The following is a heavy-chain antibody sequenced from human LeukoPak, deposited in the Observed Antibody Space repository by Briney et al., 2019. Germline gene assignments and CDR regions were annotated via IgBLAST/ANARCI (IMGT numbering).Heavy chain of an antibody. V-gene: IGHV4-59*01. CDR3: ARSEGYYGSGSFNWFDP. J-gene: IGHJ5*02. D-gene: IGHD3-10*01. CDR1: GGSISSYY. CDR2: IYYSGST. Sequence: SETLSLTCTVSGGSISSYYWSWIRQPPGEGLEWIGYIYYSGSTNYNPSLKSRVTISVDTSKNQFSLKLSSVTAADTAVYYCARSEGYYGSGSFNWFDPWGQGTLVTVSS.